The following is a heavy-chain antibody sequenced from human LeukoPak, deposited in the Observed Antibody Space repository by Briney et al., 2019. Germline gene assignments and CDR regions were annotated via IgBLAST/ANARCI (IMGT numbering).Heavy chain of an antibody. J-gene: IGHJ4*02. CDR3: ARGVEMWSYFDS. Sequence: SETLSLTCSVSGASISSRDHYWAWIRQPPGKGLEWIGSVYFSGSTYYKASLKSRLTIAVDTSKNQFSLTLKSVTAADTSVYYCARGVEMWSYFDSWGQGTPVIVS. CDR1: GASISSRDHY. V-gene: IGHV4-39*01. D-gene: IGHD2-21*01. CDR2: VYFSGST.